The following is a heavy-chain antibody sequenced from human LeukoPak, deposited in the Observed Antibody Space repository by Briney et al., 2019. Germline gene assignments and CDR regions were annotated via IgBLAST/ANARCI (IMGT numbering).Heavy chain of an antibody. CDR2: IYHSGST. D-gene: IGHD4-17*01. CDR1: GFAVSSNY. J-gene: IGHJ4*02. V-gene: IGHV4-4*02. Sequence: PGGSLRLSCAASGFAVSSNYMSWVRQPPGKGLEWIGEIYHSGSTNYNPSLKSRVTISVDKSRNQFSLKLSSVTAADTAVYYCARNGDYGRLGFDYWGQGTLVTVSS. CDR3: ARNGDYGRLGFDY.